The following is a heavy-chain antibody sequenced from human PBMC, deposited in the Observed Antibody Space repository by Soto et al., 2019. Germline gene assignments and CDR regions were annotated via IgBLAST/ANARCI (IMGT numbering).Heavy chain of an antibody. CDR1: GGSLSGHY. CDR3: ASPQYNWNNPFVY. CDR2: INHLGST. V-gene: IGHV4-34*01. D-gene: IGHD1-20*01. Sequence: SETLSLTCAVYGGSLSGHYWSWLRQPPEKGLEWIGEINHLGSTDYNPSLRSRVTISVDRSKNQFSLRLTSVTAADTAVYYCASPQYNWNNPFVYWGQGTLVTVSS. J-gene: IGHJ4*02.